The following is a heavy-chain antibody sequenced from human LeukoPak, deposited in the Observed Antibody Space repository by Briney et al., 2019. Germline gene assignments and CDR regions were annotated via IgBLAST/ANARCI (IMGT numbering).Heavy chain of an antibody. D-gene: IGHD5/OR15-5a*01. J-gene: IGHJ3*02. CDR3: ARGSVSGRGAFDI. CDR1: GGTFSSYA. Sequence: ASVKVSCKASGGTFSSYAISWVRQAPGQGLEWMGLINPSGGSTSYAQKFQGRVTMTRDMSTSTVYMELSSLRSEDTAVYYCARGSVSGRGAFDIWGQGTMVTVSS. V-gene: IGHV1-46*01. CDR2: INPSGGST.